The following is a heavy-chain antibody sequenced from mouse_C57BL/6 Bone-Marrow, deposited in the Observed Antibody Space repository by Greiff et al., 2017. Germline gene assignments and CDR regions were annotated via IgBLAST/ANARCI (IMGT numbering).Heavy chain of an antibody. V-gene: IGHV14-2*01. D-gene: IGHD1-1*01. CDR2: IHPEDGGT. CDR1: GFTINDYY. J-gene: IGHJ2*01. Sequence: VQLQQSGAELVKPGASVKLSCTASGFTINDYYIHWVKQRTEQGLEWIGRIHPEDGGTNYAPKFQDKATITADTTSNTAYLQLSSLTSEDTAVYYCTKALIYYGTNYWGQGTTLAVTA. CDR3: TKALIYYGTNY.